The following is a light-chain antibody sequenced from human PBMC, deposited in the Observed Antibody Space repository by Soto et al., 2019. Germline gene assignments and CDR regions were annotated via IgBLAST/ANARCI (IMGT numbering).Light chain of an antibody. CDR2: AAS. Sequence: DIQMTQSPSSLSASVGDRLTITCRASQSISTYLNWYQQRPGKAPNHLIYAASSLRSGVPSRFSGSGSGTEFTLTISSLTPEDFATYYCQQSYSTPYTFGQGTKLEIK. CDR3: QQSYSTPYT. J-gene: IGKJ2*01. CDR1: QSISTY. V-gene: IGKV1-39*01.